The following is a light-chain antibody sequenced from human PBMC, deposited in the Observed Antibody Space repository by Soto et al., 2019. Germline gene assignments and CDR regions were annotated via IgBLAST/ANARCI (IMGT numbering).Light chain of an antibody. CDR3: QQSSSFPWT. J-gene: IGKJ1*01. Sequence: EIVLTQSPATLSLSPGERATLSCRASQSVSSYLAWYQQKPGQAPRLLIYDASNRATGIPARFSGSGSGTDFTLTISSLQPEDVATYHCQQSSSFPWTFGQGTKVDIK. CDR2: DAS. CDR1: QSVSSY. V-gene: IGKV3-11*01.